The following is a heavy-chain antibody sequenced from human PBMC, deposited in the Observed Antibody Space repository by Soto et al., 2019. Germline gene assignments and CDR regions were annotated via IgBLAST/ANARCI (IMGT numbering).Heavy chain of an antibody. Sequence: EVPLVESGGGLVQPGGSLRLSCAASGFTFSTYSMNWVRQAPGKGLEWVSYISSGGSTIYYADSVKGRFTISRDNAKNSLYLQMNSLRPEDTAVYYCARQYYYDHWGQGTLVTVSS. CDR2: ISSGGSTI. CDR1: GFTFSTYS. D-gene: IGHD4-4*01. CDR3: ARQYYYDH. J-gene: IGHJ4*02. V-gene: IGHV3-48*01.